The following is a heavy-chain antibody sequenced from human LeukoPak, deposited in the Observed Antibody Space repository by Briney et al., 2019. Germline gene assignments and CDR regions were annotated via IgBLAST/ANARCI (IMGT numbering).Heavy chain of an antibody. D-gene: IGHD6-13*01. CDR3: AKGARGYSSSWYLGY. CDR1: GFTFSSYA. J-gene: IGHJ4*02. CDR2: ISGGGGST. Sequence: TGGSLRLSCAASGFTFSSYAMSWVRQAPGKGLEWVSAISGGGGSTYYADSVKGRFTISRDNSKNTLYLQMNSLRAEDTAVYYCAKGARGYSSSWYLGYWGQGTLVTVSS. V-gene: IGHV3-23*01.